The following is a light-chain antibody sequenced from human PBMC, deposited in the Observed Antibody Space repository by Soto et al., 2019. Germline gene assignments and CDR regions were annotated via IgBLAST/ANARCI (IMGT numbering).Light chain of an antibody. CDR3: SSYTTGGSYV. Sequence: VLTQPASVSGSPGLSIAISCTGTSRDVGGYNSVSWYQQQPGKVPKLIIYDVSSRPSGVSNRFSGSKSGNTASLTISGLQAEDEGDYYCSSYTTGGSYVFGTGTKLTVL. V-gene: IGLV2-14*01. CDR2: DVS. J-gene: IGLJ1*01. CDR1: SRDVGGYNS.